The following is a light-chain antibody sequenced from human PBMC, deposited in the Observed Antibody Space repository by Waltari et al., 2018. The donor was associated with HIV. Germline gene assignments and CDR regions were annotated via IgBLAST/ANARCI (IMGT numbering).Light chain of an antibody. CDR2: GAS. J-gene: IGKJ4*01. CDR1: QSVSSY. V-gene: IGKV3-15*01. CDR3: QQYHIWSRGT. Sequence: EVVMTQSPASLSMSPGERATLSCRASQSVSSYLAWYQQQPGQAPRLLIYGASTRATVVPARFSCSGSGTEFTLSISNLQSDDLALYYCQQYHIWSRGTFGGGTKVEIK.